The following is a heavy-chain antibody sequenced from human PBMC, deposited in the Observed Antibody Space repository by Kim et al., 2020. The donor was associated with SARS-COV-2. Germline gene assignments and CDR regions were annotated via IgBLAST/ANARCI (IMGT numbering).Heavy chain of an antibody. Sequence: GGSLRLSCAASGFTFSSYWMSWVRQAPGKGLEWVANIKQDGSEKYYVDSVKGRFTISRDNAKNSLYLQMNSLRAEDTAVYYCARGKSTMIVVVTTPRNSTYYDYWGQGTLVTVSS. CDR1: GFTFSSYW. J-gene: IGHJ4*02. D-gene: IGHD3-22*01. CDR2: IKQDGSEK. V-gene: IGHV3-7*03. CDR3: ARGKSTMIVVVTTPRNSTYYDY.